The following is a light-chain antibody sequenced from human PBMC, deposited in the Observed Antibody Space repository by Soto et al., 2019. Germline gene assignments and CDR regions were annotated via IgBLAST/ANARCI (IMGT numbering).Light chain of an antibody. J-gene: IGLJ3*02. CDR1: SSDVGGYNY. CDR3: SSYTSSSTRV. CDR2: EVS. Sequence: QSALTQPASVSGSPGQSITISCTGTSSDVGGYNYVSWYQQHPGKAPKLMIYEVSNRPSGVSNRFSGSKSGNTASLTISGLQAEEADYYCSSYTSSSTRVFGGGTKLTVL. V-gene: IGLV2-14*01.